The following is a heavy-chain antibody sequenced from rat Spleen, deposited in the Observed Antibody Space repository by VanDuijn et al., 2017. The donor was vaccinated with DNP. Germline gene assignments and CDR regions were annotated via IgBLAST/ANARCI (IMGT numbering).Heavy chain of an antibody. CDR2: ITTSGDST. J-gene: IGHJ2*01. CDR3: ARGGRSYFDY. D-gene: IGHD1-11*01. Sequence: EVQLVETGGGSVQPGRSLKLSCVASGFTFRGYWMFWIRQVPGKGLEWVASITTSGDSTYSPDSVMGRFTISRDNAKNTLYLQMNSLRSEDTATYYCARGGRSYFDYWGQGVMVTVSS. V-gene: IGHV5-58*01. CDR1: GFTFRGYW.